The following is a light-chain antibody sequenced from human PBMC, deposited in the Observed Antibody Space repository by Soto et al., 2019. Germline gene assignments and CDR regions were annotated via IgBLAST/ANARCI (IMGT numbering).Light chain of an antibody. V-gene: IGKV3-11*01. Sequence: EIVLTQSPATLSLSPGERATLSCRASQSVSSYLAWYQQKPGQAPRLLLDDESNGATGIPARFNGSGSGTDFTFSISSLGPEDFAVYYCQHRSNCPLTFGGGTNVEIK. CDR3: QHRSNCPLT. CDR2: DES. J-gene: IGKJ4*01. CDR1: QSVSSY.